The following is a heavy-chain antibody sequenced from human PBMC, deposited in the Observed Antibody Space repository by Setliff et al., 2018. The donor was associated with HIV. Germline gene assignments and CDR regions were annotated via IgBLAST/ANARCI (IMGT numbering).Heavy chain of an antibody. D-gene: IGHD3-22*01. J-gene: IGHJ4*02. CDR3: ARGGGYYDTSGYYYAGAACGY. CDR2: ISGYNGNA. Sequence: ASVMVSCKASGYTFTSHGISWVRQAPGQGLEWMGWISGYNGNANYAQKLQGRVTMTTDTSTSTAYMELRSLRSDDTAVYYCARGGGYYDTSGYYYAGAACGYWGQGTLVTVSS. V-gene: IGHV1-18*01. CDR1: GYTFTSHG.